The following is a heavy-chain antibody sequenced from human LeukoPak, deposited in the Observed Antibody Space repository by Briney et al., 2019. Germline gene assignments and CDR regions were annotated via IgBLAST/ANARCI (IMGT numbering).Heavy chain of an antibody. D-gene: IGHD3-3*01. CDR3: ARGLTYYDFWSGPSGDY. J-gene: IGHJ4*02. Sequence: SETLSLTCTVSGGSISTSDYYWGWFRQPPGKGLEWIGSIYYSGSTYYNPSLKSRVTISVDTSKNQFSLKVRSVTAADTAVYYCARGLTYYDFWSGPSGDYWGQGTLVTVSS. CDR2: IYYSGST. CDR1: GGSISTSDYY. V-gene: IGHV4-39*01.